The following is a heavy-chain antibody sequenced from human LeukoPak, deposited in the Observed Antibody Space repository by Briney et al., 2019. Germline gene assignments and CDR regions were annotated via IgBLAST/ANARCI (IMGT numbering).Heavy chain of an antibody. D-gene: IGHD2-2*01. V-gene: IGHV4-30-4*01. CDR3: ASSPSRYCSSTSCSYYYYYGMDV. CDR2: IYYSGST. CDR1: GGSISSGDYY. J-gene: IGHJ6*02. Sequence: PSQTLSLTCTVSGGSISSGDYYWSWIRQPPGKGLEWIGYIYYSGSTYYNPSLKSRVTMSVDTSKNQFSLKLSSVTAADTAVYYCASSPSRYCSSTSCSYYYYYGMDVWGQGTTVTVSS.